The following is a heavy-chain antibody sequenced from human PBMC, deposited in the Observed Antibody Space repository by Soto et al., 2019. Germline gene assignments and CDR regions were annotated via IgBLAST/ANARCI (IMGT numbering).Heavy chain of an antibody. D-gene: IGHD4-17*01. V-gene: IGHV3-15*01. CDR2: MRSKADGGTP. J-gene: IGHJ4*02. CDR3: AYTVKTFDN. Sequence: EVQLVESGGGLVEPGGSLRLSCAASGFTVANAWMSWVRQAPGKGLEWVGRMRSKADGGTPDYAAPVKGRFTISRDESRNTLYLQMNSLKTQDTATYYCAYTVKTFDNWGQGTLVTVSS. CDR1: GFTVANAW.